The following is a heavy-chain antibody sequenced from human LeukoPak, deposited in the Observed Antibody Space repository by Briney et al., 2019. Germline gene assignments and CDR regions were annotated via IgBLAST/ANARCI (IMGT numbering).Heavy chain of an antibody. V-gene: IGHV1-69*04. CDR1: GGTFISYA. CDR2: IIPILGIA. D-gene: IGHD7-27*01. J-gene: IGHJ5*02. Sequence: GASVKVSCKASGGTFISYAISWVRQAPGQGLEWMGRIIPILGIANYAQKFQGRVTITADKSTSTAYMELSSLRSEDTAVYYCARDSLETGDLSRYNWFDPWGQGTLVTVSS. CDR3: ARDSLETGDLSRYNWFDP.